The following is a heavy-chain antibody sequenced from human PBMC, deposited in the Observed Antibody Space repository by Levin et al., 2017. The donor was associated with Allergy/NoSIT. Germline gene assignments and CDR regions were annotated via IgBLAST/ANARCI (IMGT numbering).Heavy chain of an antibody. CDR2: ISSDGTNK. J-gene: IGHJ4*02. V-gene: IGHV3-30*09. Sequence: LSLTCAASGFTFSDYTMHWVRQAPGKGLEWVAVISSDGTNKYYADSVKGRFAISRDNPKNTLYLQMSSLRVEDTAVYYCARDLVAVGIEAYWGQGTLVIVSS. CDR1: GFTFSDYT. D-gene: IGHD3-22*01. CDR3: ARDLVAVGIEAY.